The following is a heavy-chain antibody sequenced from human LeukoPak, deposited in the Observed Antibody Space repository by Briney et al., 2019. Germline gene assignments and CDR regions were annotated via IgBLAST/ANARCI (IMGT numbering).Heavy chain of an antibody. D-gene: IGHD3-22*01. Sequence: PGGSLRLSCAASGFTFSSYAMSWVRQAPGKGLEWVSAISGSGGSTYYADSVKGRFTISRDNSKNTLYLQMNSLRAEGTAVYYCAKGGYYYDSSGYYFDYWGQGTLVTVSS. J-gene: IGHJ4*02. CDR2: ISGSGGST. CDR1: GFTFSSYA. V-gene: IGHV3-23*01. CDR3: AKGGYYYDSSGYYFDY.